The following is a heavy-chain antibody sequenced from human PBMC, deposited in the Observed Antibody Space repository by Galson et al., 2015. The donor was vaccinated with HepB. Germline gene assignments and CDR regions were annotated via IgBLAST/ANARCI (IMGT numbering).Heavy chain of an antibody. Sequence: LSLTCTVSGGSISSYYWSWIRQPPGKGLEWIGYIYYSGSTNYNPSLKSRVTISVHTSRNQFSLKLSSVTAADTAVYYCARVISTFDAFDIWGQGTMVTVSS. CDR1: GGSISSYY. CDR3: ARVISTFDAFDI. V-gene: IGHV4-59*01. CDR2: IYYSGST. J-gene: IGHJ3*02. D-gene: IGHD2-21*01.